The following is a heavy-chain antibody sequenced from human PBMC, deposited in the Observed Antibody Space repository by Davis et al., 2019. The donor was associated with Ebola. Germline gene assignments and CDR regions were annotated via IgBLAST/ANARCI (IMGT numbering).Heavy chain of an antibody. CDR1: GFTFSSYW. Sequence: ESLKISCAASGFTFSSYWMSWVRQAPGKGLEWIGEINHSGSTNYNPSLKSRVTISVDTSKNQFSLKLSSVTAADTAVYYCARGYSGSYGGFDYWGQGTLVTVSS. V-gene: IGHV4-34*01. D-gene: IGHD1-26*01. J-gene: IGHJ4*02. CDR2: INHSGST. CDR3: ARGYSGSYGGFDY.